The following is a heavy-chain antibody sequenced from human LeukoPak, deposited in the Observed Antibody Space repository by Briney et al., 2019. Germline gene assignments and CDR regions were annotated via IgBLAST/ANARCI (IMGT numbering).Heavy chain of an antibody. D-gene: IGHD3-10*01. CDR2: IYHSGST. V-gene: IGHV4-38-2*02. J-gene: IGHJ5*02. Sequence: PSETLSLTCTVSGYSISSGYYWGWIRQPPGKGLEWIGSIYHSGSTYYNPSLKSRGTISVDTSKNQFSLKLSSVTAADTAVYYCAGFGELLPNWFDPWGQGTLVTVSS. CDR1: GYSISSGYY. CDR3: AGFGELLPNWFDP.